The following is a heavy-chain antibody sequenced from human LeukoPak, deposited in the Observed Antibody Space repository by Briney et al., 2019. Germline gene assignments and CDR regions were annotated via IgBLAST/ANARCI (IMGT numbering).Heavy chain of an antibody. CDR2: IYYSGST. D-gene: IGHD3-9*01. CDR1: GGSVSSGSYY. CDR3: AREGRGGDWLLD. V-gene: IGHV4-61*01. J-gene: IGHJ4*02. Sequence: PSETLSLTCTVSGGSVSSGSYYWSWIRQPPGKGLEWIGYIYYSGSTNYNPSLKSRVTISVDTSKNQFSLKLSSVTAADTAVYYCAREGRGGDWLLDWSQGTLVTVSS.